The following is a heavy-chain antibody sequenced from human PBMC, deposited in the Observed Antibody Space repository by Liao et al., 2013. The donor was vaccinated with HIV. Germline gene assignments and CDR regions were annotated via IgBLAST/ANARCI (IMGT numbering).Heavy chain of an antibody. CDR2: IYTSGST. D-gene: IGHD2-2*02. Sequence: QVPLQQWGAGLLKPSQTLSLTCTVSGGSISSGSYYWSWIRQPAGKGLEWIGRIYTSGSTNYNPSLKSRVTISIDTSKNQFSLKLTSVTAADTAVYYCARDCSSTSCYTDFDYWGQGTLVTVSS. CDR1: GGSISSGSYY. CDR3: ARDCSSTSCYTDFDY. V-gene: IGHV4-61*02. J-gene: IGHJ4*02.